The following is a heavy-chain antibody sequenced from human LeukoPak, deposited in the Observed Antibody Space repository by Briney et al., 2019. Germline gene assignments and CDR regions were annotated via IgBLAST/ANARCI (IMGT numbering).Heavy chain of an antibody. CDR1: GFTFSGYW. CDR2: ISGDGNGT. D-gene: IGHD1/OR15-1a*01. J-gene: IGHJ5*02. CDR3: ARDPRNKGFDP. Sequence: GGSLRLSCAASGFTFSGYWMHWARQSPGKGLVWVSCISGDGNGTHYADSVKGRFTISRDNGKNTLYLQMNSLRVDDTAVYYCARDPRNKGFDPWGQGTLVTVSS. V-gene: IGHV3-74*01.